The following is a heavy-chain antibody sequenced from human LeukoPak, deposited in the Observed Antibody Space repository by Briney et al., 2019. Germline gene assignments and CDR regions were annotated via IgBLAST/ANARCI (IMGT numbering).Heavy chain of an antibody. V-gene: IGHV4-34*01. CDR2: IDHRGTA. CDR1: GASYNAYY. Sequence: PSETLSLTCAVYGASYNAYYWSWIRQHPGKGLEWIGDIDHRGTATYNPSLKSQLTISADASKNQFSLKLNSVTDADTAVYYCAVGITILGVAASFDSWGQGNLVIVSS. D-gene: IGHD3-3*01. J-gene: IGHJ4*02. CDR3: AVGITILGVAASFDS.